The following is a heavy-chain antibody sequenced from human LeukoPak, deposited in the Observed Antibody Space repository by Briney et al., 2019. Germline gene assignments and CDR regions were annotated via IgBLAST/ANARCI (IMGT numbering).Heavy chain of an antibody. CDR1: GFTFGSYA. CDR2: ISSSGGWT. J-gene: IGHJ6*01. CDR3: VKDPYSSSSGGPYAMDV. D-gene: IGHD6-6*01. Sequence: PGGSLRLSCAASGFTFGSYAMSWVRQAPGKGLEWVSAISSSGGWTYYADSVKGRFTISRDNSKNTLYLQMNSLRAEDTAVYYCVKDPYSSSSGGPYAMDVWGQGTTVTVSS. V-gene: IGHV3-23*01.